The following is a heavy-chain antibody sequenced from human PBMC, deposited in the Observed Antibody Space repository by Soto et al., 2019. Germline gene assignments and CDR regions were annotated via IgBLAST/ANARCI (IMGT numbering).Heavy chain of an antibody. CDR2: ISYSGST. CDR3: ARSRYTSGWWTPPFDY. Sequence: QVQLQESGPGLVKPSESLSLTCAVSGGSISSYYWSWIRQPPGKGLEWIGYISYSGSTNYNPSLKSRFTISVVTSKNQFPLKLTSVTAADTAVYYCARSRYTSGWWTPPFDYWGQGTLVTVSS. CDR1: GGSISSYY. D-gene: IGHD6-19*01. J-gene: IGHJ4*02. V-gene: IGHV4-59*01.